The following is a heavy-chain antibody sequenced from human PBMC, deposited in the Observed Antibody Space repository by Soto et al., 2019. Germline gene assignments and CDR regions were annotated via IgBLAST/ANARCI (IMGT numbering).Heavy chain of an antibody. Sequence: NPSETLSLTCTVSGGSISSGDYYWSWIRQPPGKGLEWIGYIYYSGSTYYNPSLKSRVTISVDTSKNQFSLKLSSVTAADTAVYYCARANWIQTLVVYFDYWGQGTLVTVSS. CDR2: IYYSGST. V-gene: IGHV4-30-4*01. CDR3: ARANWIQTLVVYFDY. CDR1: GGSISSGDYY. D-gene: IGHD5-18*01. J-gene: IGHJ4*02.